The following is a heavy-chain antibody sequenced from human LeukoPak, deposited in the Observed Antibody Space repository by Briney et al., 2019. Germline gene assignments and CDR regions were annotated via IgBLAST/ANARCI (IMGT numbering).Heavy chain of an antibody. D-gene: IGHD5-18*01. Sequence: QAGGSLRLSCAASGFTFSSYAMSWVHQAPGKGLEWVSAISGSGGSTYYADSVKGRFTISRDNAKNSPYLQMNSLRAEDTAVYYCARDREDTADYWGQGTLVTVSS. CDR1: GFTFSSYA. CDR3: ARDREDTADY. CDR2: ISGSGGST. J-gene: IGHJ4*02. V-gene: IGHV3-23*01.